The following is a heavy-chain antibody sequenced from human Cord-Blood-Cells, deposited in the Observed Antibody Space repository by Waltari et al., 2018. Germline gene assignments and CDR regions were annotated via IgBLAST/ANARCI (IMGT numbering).Heavy chain of an antibody. CDR2: IYYSGST. CDR1: GGPISSSSYY. Sequence: QLQLQESGPGLVKPSETLSLTCTVSGGPISSSSYYWGWIRQPPGKGLEWIGSIYYSGSTYYNPSLKSRVTISVDTSKNQFSLKLSSVTAADTAVYYCARQYSSSSRYFDYWGQGTLVTVSS. D-gene: IGHD6-6*01. J-gene: IGHJ4*02. V-gene: IGHV4-39*01. CDR3: ARQYSSSSRYFDY.